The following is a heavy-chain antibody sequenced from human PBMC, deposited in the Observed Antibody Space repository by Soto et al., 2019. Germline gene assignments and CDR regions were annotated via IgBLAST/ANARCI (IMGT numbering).Heavy chain of an antibody. Sequence: QVQLVQSGAEVKKPGASVKVSCKASGYTFTSYGIGWVRQAPGQGLEWMGWINAYNGNTNYAQKLQGRVTMTTDTXXSTAXXELXXLRXXXXXXXYCARVLPPFDPWGQGTLVTVSS. CDR1: GYTFTSYG. J-gene: IGHJ5*02. CDR3: ARVLPPFDP. CDR2: INAYNGNT. V-gene: IGHV1-18*01.